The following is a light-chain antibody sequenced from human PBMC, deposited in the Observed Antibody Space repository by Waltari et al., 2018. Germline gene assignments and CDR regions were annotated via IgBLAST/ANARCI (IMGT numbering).Light chain of an antibody. CDR1: SLRTSY. J-gene: IGLJ3*02. CDR2: GKD. Sequence: SSELTQDPAVSVALGQTVRFTCQGDSLRTSYASWYQVKPGQAPVLVIYGKDKRPSVSADRISGYSSGTTSALTITGAQAEDEADYYCSSRNGRANQVVFAGGTKVTVL. V-gene: IGLV3-19*01. CDR3: SSRNGRANQVV.